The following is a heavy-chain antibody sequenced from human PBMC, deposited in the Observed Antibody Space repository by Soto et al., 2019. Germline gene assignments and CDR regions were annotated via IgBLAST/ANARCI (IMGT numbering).Heavy chain of an antibody. CDR2: ISASGDRT. D-gene: IGHD5-12*01. J-gene: IGHJ3*01. Sequence: EVQLLVSGGGSAQPGGSLRLSCEVSGFTLTNYAMSWVRQTPGKGLEWVSQISASGDRTYYADSVKGRFTISKHFSKNTLFLQMNSLRGEDSAVYYCEGSWTWGQGTMVTVSS. CDR1: GFTLTNYA. V-gene: IGHV3-23*01. CDR3: EGSWT.